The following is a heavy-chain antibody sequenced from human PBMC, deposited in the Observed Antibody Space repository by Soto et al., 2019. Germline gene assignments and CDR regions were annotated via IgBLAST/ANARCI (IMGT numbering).Heavy chain of an antibody. J-gene: IGHJ6*03. V-gene: IGHV3-23*01. CDR2: ISGSGGST. CDR1: GFTFSSYA. Sequence: PGGSLRLSCAASGFTFSSYAMSWVRQAPGKGLEWVSAISGSGGSTYYADSVKGRFTISRDNSKNTPYLQMNSLRAEDTAVYYCAKDQVFDLSYYYYYMDVWGKGTTVTVSS. CDR3: AKDQVFDLSYYYYYMDV. D-gene: IGHD3-9*01.